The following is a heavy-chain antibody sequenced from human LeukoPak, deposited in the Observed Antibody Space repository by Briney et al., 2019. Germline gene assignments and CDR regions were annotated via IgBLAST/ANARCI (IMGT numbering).Heavy chain of an antibody. V-gene: IGHV1-2*02. CDR1: GYTFTGYY. CDR2: INPNSGGT. Sequence: ASVKVSCKASGYTFTGYYMHWGRQAPGQGLEWMGWINPNSGGTNYAQKFQGRVTMTRDTSISTAYMELSRLRSDDTAVYYCARSLLYGSGSDYPNWFDPWGQGTLVTVSS. CDR3: ARSLLYGSGSDYPNWFDP. J-gene: IGHJ5*02. D-gene: IGHD3-10*01.